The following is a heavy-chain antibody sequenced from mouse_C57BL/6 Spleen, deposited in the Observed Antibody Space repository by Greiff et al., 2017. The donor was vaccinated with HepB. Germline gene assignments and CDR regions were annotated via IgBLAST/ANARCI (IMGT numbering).Heavy chain of an antibody. Sequence: EVQLQESGPGLVKPSQSLSLTCSVTGYSITSGYYWNWIRQFPGNKLEWMGYISYDGSNNYNPSLKNRISITRDTSKNQFFLKLNSVTTEDTATYYCARGYFWFAYWGQGTLVTVSA. CDR1: GYSITSGYY. J-gene: IGHJ3*01. CDR3: ARGYFWFAY. D-gene: IGHD2-14*01. V-gene: IGHV3-6*01. CDR2: ISYDGSN.